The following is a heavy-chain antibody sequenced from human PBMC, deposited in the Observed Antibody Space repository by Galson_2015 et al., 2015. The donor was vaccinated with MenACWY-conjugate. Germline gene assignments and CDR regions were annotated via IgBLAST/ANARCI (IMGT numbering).Heavy chain of an antibody. J-gene: IGHJ4*02. CDR2: ISSSGTTI. D-gene: IGHD6-19*01. CDR3: ARLAVPGLN. V-gene: IGHV3-48*03. CDR1: AFTFRSFA. Sequence: SLRLSCAASAFTFRSFAMNWVRQAPGKGLEWVSYISSSGTTIYYSDFVKGRFTISRDNAKNSLYLQMNSLRAEDTAVYYCARLAVPGLNWGQGTLVTVSS.